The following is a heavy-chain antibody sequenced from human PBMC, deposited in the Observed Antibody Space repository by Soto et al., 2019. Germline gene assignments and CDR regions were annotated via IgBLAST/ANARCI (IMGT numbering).Heavy chain of an antibody. V-gene: IGHV3-30-3*01. CDR3: VRDKSPYSSGWHNRHFDY. D-gene: IGHD6-19*01. J-gene: IGHJ4*02. Sequence: QVQLVESGGGLVKLGSSRSPSLAASDLTSSIYARHGARQAPGKGLGWGPVISYDGSNKYYADSVKGRFTISRDNSKTLYLQMNSLRAEDTAVYYCVRDKSPYSSGWHNRHFDYWGQGTLVTVSS. CDR1: DLTSSIYA. CDR2: ISYDGSNK.